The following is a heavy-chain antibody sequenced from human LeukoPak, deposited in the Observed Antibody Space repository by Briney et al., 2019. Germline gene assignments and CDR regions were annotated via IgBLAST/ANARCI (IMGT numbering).Heavy chain of an antibody. CDR2: INPSGGST. CDR3: ARDTAGLSGQGGFDY. Sequence: ASVKVSCKGSGYTFTSYYMHWVRQAPGQGLEWMGIINPSGGSTSYAQKFQGRVTMTRDTSTSTVYMELSSLRSEDTAVYYCARDTAGLSGQGGFDYWGQGTLVTVSS. CDR1: GYTFTSYY. J-gene: IGHJ4*02. V-gene: IGHV1-46*01. D-gene: IGHD2-15*01.